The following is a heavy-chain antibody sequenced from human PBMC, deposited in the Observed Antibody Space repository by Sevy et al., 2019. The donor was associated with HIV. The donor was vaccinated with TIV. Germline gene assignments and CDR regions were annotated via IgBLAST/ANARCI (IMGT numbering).Heavy chain of an antibody. V-gene: IGHV3-30-3*01. CDR2: ISYDGSNK. J-gene: IGHJ5*02. Sequence: GESLKISCAASGFTFSSFAMHWVRQAPDKGLEWAAVISYDGSNKYYADSVKGRFTISRDNSENTLYLQMNSLRAEDTAVHYCARGPTYYSDSSRYDWFDPWGQGTLVTVSS. D-gene: IGHD3-22*01. CDR1: GFTFSSFA. CDR3: ARGPTYYSDSSRYDWFDP.